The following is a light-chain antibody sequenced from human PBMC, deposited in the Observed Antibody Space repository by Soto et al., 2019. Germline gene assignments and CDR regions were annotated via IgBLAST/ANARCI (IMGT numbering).Light chain of an antibody. J-gene: IGKJ2*01. CDR1: QGVSDNY. V-gene: IGKV3-20*01. Sequence: EVVLTQSPGTLSLSPGEGATLSCRASQGVSDNYLAWYQHNPGQPPRLLIYGASNRATAIPDRFSGSGSGTDFTLTISRLEPEDFAVYFCQQYGSSPRTFGQGTKLDIK. CDR2: GAS. CDR3: QQYGSSPRT.